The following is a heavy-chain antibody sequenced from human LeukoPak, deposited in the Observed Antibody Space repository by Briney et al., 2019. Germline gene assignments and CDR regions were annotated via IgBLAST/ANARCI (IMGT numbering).Heavy chain of an antibody. CDR2: INHSGST. CDR1: GGSFSGYY. V-gene: IGHV4-34*01. Sequence: SETLSLTCAVYGGSFSGYYWSWIRQPPGKGLEWIGEINHSGSTNYNPSLKSRVTISVDTSKNQFSLKLSSVTAADTAVYYCARLDYGDYQDYWGQGTLVTVSS. J-gene: IGHJ4*02. CDR3: ARLDYGDYQDY. D-gene: IGHD4-17*01.